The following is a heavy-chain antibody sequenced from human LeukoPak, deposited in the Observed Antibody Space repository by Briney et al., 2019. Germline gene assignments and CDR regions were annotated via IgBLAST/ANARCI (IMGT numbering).Heavy chain of an antibody. Sequence: PSETLSLTCTVSGGSISNYYWSWIRQPPGKGLEWIGYIYYSGSTNYNPSLKSRVTISVDTSKNQFSLNLSSVTTADTAMYYRARDRSPEGYYDSSHWDYYHGMDVWGQGTTVTVSS. D-gene: IGHD3-22*01. J-gene: IGHJ6*02. CDR3: ARDRSPEGYYDSSHWDYYHGMDV. V-gene: IGHV4-59*01. CDR1: GGSISNYY. CDR2: IYYSGST.